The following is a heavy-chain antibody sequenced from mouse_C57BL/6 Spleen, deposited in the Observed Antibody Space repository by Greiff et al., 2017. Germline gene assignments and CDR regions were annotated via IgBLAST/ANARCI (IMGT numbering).Heavy chain of an antibody. CDR1: GYSFTDYN. CDR2: INPNYGTT. D-gene: IGHD1-1*01. CDR3: AREGITTVVAHWYFDV. Sequence: EVKLMESGPELVKPGASVKISCKASGYSFTDYNMNWVKPSNGKSLEWIGVINPNYGTTSYNQKFKGKATLTVDQSSSTAYMQLNSLTSEDSAVYYCAREGITTVVAHWYFDVWGTGTTVTVSS. J-gene: IGHJ1*03. V-gene: IGHV1-39*01.